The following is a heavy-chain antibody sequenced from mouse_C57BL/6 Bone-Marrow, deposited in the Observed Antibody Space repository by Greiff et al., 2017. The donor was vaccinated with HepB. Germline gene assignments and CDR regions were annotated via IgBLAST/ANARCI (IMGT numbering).Heavy chain of an antibody. CDR3: ARRIYYYGSSPLDY. Sequence: QVQLQQPGAELVKPGASVKLSCKASGYTFTSYWMHWVKQRPGQGLEWIGMIHPNSGSTNYNEKFKGKATLTADKSSSTAYMQLSSLTSEDSAVYFCARRIYYYGSSPLDYWGQGTTLTVSS. J-gene: IGHJ2*01. D-gene: IGHD1-1*01. CDR2: IHPNSGST. V-gene: IGHV1-64*01. CDR1: GYTFTSYW.